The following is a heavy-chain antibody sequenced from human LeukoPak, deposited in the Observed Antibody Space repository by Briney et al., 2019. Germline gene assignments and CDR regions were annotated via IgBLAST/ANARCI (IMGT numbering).Heavy chain of an antibody. D-gene: IGHD2-21*01. J-gene: IGHJ1*01. Sequence: SETLSLTCVVSGGFISSGDGSWTWIRQPPGTGLEWIGYIYHSGTTNYNPSLKSRVSISVDTSKNQFSLKVTSVTAADTAVYYCAREGRLGELWAWGQGTLVSVSS. CDR3: AREGRLGELWA. CDR2: IYHSGTT. V-gene: IGHV4-30-2*01. CDR1: GGFISSGDGS.